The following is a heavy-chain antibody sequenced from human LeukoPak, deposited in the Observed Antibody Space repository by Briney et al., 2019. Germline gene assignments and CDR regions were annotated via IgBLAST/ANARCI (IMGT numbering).Heavy chain of an antibody. J-gene: IGHJ4*02. Sequence: SETLSLTCTVSGGSISSGDYYWSWIRQPPGKGLEWIGYIYYSGSTYYNPSLKSRVTISVDTSKNQFSLKLSSVTAADTAVYYCVRQQTPHGNFDYWGQGTLVTVSS. CDR2: IYYSGST. V-gene: IGHV4-30-4*01. CDR3: VRQQTPHGNFDY. CDR1: GGSISSGDYY. D-gene: IGHD1-26*01.